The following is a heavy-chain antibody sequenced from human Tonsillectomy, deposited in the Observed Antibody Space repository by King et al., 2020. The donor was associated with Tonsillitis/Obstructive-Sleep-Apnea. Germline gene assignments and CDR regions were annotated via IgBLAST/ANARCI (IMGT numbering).Heavy chain of an antibody. D-gene: IGHD6-19*01. J-gene: IGHJ1*01. CDR1: GFTFSSYS. CDR3: ARALEQWLLFQH. V-gene: IGHV3-48*02. Sequence: VQLVESGGGLVQPGGSLRLSCAASGFTFSSYSMNWVRQAPGKGLEWVSYISSSSSTIYYAESVKGRFTISRDNAKNSLYLQMNSLRDEDTAVYYCARALEQWLLFQHWGQGTLVTVSS. CDR2: ISSSSSTI.